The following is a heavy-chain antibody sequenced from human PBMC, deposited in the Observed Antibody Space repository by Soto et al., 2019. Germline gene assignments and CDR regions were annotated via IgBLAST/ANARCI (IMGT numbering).Heavy chain of an antibody. D-gene: IGHD3-3*02. J-gene: IGHJ4*02. CDR2: IYYGGSA. Sequence: PSQTQSFTYTVSYGSIIGISYYWVWIRQPPGKGLEWLGSIYYGGSAYYNPSLKSRVTISVDTSRTQFSLKLSSVTAADTAVYYCATYRIFGVVIDYWGQGTLVTVSS. CDR1: YGSIIGISYY. V-gene: IGHV4-39*01. CDR3: ATYRIFGVVIDY.